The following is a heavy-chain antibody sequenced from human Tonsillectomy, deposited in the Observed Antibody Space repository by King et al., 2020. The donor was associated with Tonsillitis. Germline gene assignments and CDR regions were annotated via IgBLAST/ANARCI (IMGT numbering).Heavy chain of an antibody. J-gene: IGHJ6*01. V-gene: IGHV3-43*01. Sequence: VQLVESGGVVVQPGGSLRLSCAASGFTFDDYTMHWVRQAPGKGLEWVSLISWDGGSTYYADFVKGRFTISRDNSKNSLDLQMNSLRTEDTALYYCARNLRPAGLYYYGMDVWGQGTTVTVSS. CDR1: GFTFDDYT. CDR3: ARNLRPAGLYYYGMDV. D-gene: IGHD1-14*01. CDR2: ISWDGGST.